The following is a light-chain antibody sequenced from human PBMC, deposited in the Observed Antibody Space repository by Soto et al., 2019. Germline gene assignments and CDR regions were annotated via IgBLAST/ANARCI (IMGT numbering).Light chain of an antibody. V-gene: IGKV1-27*01. J-gene: IGKJ1*01. CDR2: AAS. Sequence: DIQMTQSPSSLSASVGDRVTITCRASQGISHFLAWYQQKPGKVPKLLIYAASILQSGVPPRFIGSGSGTEFTLTISSLQPEDVATYYCQKYNTVPRTFGQGTKVEI. CDR3: QKYNTVPRT. CDR1: QGISHF.